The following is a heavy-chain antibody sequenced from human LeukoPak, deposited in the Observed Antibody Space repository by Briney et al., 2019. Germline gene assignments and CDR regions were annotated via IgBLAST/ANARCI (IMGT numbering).Heavy chain of an antibody. CDR2: IKGDGSEK. Sequence: GGSLRLSCAASGFTFSSYWMSWVRQAPGKGLEWVANIKGDGSEKYYVDSVKGRFTISRDNAKNSLYLQMNSLRAEDTAVYYCARDQGDGYNYYFDYWGQGTLVTVSS. D-gene: IGHD5-24*01. CDR1: GFTFSSYW. J-gene: IGHJ4*02. CDR3: ARDQGDGYNYYFDY. V-gene: IGHV3-7*05.